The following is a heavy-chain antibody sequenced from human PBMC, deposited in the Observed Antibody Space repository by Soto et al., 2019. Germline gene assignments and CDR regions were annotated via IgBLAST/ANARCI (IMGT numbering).Heavy chain of an antibody. CDR2: INSTTNYI. CDR3: ARESEDLTSNFDY. J-gene: IGHJ4*02. Sequence: GGSLRLSCAASGFTFTRYSMNWVRQAPGKGLEWVSSINSTTNYIYYGDSMKGRFTISRDNAKNSLYLEMNSLRAEDTAVYYCARESEDLTSNFDYWGQGTLVTVSS. V-gene: IGHV3-21*06. CDR1: GFTFTRYS.